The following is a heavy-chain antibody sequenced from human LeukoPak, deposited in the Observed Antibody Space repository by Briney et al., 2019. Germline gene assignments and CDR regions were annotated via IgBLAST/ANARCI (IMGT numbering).Heavy chain of an antibody. CDR3: AKDGSYRLTTVTYNDY. CDR1: GFTFSSYA. V-gene: IGHV3-23*01. Sequence: PGGSLRLSCAASGFTFSSYAMSWVRQAPGKGLGWVSAIRGSGGSTYYADSVKGRFTISRDNSKNTLYLQMNSLRAEDTAVYYCAKDGSYRLTTVTYNDYWGQGTLVTVSS. J-gene: IGHJ4*02. D-gene: IGHD4-17*01. CDR2: IRGSGGST.